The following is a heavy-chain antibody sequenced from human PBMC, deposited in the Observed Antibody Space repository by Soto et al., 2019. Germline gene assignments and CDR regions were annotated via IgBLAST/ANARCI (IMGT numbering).Heavy chain of an antibody. Sequence: SETLSLTCTVSGGSISSSSYYWGWIRQPPGKGLEWIGSIYYSGSTYYNPSLKSRVTISVDTSKNQFSLKLSSVTAADTAVYYCIAYPRDAFDIWGQGTMVTVSS. CDR1: GGSISSSSYY. CDR2: IYYSGST. D-gene: IGHD2-15*01. J-gene: IGHJ3*02. CDR3: IAYPRDAFDI. V-gene: IGHV4-39*01.